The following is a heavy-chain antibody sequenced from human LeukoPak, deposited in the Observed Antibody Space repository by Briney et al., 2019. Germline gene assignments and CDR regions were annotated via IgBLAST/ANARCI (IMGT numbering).Heavy chain of an antibody. CDR2: IYYSGST. V-gene: IGHV4-59*01. CDR1: GGSISSYY. D-gene: IGHD6-6*01. CDR3: ARDNPNVRQGYFDY. J-gene: IGHJ4*02. Sequence: TSETLSLTCTVSGGSISSYYWSWIRQPPGKGLEWIGYIYYSGSTNYNPSLKSRVTISVDTSKNQFSLKLSSVTAADTAVYYCARDNPNVRQGYFDYWGQGTLVTVSS.